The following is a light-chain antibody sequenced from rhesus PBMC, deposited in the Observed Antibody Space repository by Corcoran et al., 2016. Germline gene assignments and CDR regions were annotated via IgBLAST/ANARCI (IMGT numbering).Light chain of an antibody. CDR1: QSIISW. CDR2: KES. Sequence: DIQMTQSPSSLVASVGDTVTINSRASQSIISWLAWYQQKPGKAPKLLIYKESSLKSGVPSRFSGSGAGTDFTLTISNLQYEDFATDYFQTYNSGPWTFGQGTKVEIK. J-gene: IGKJ1*01. CDR3: QTYNSGPWT. V-gene: IGKV1-22*01.